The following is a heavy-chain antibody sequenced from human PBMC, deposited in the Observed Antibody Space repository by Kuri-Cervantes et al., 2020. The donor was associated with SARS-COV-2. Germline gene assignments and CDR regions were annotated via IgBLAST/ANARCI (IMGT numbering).Heavy chain of an antibody. J-gene: IGHJ4*02. Sequence: GGSLRLSCAASGFTFSSYSMNWVCQAPGEGLEWVSSISSSSSYIYYADSVKGRFTISRDNAKNSLYLQMNSLRAEDTAVYYCARGETGLGNDSWGQGTLVTVSS. CDR1: GFTFSSYS. CDR3: ARGETGLGNDS. D-gene: IGHD1-1*01. V-gene: IGHV3-21*01. CDR2: ISSSSSYI.